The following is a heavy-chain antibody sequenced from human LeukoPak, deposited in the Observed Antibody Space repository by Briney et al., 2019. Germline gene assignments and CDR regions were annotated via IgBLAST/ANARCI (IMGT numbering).Heavy chain of an antibody. V-gene: IGHV4-34*01. CDR2: INHSGST. CDR3: ARENLITMVRGRDNWFDP. J-gene: IGHJ5*02. D-gene: IGHD3-10*01. CDR1: GGSFSGYY. Sequence: SETLSLTCAVYGGSFSGYYWSWIRQPPGKGLEWIGEINHSGSTNYNPSLKSRVTISVDTSKNQFSLKLSSVTAADTAVYYCARENLITMVRGRDNWFDPWGQGTLVTVSS.